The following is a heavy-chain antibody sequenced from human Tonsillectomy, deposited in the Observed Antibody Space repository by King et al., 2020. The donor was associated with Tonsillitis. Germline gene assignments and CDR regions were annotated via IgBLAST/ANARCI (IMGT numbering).Heavy chain of an antibody. V-gene: IGHV1-18*04. CDR1: GYTFTSYG. CDR3: ARDLGDYLWGSYRPDY. CDR2: ISAYNGNT. Sequence: VQLVESGAEVKKPGASVKVSCKASGYTFTSYGISWVRQAPGQGLEWMGWISAYNGNTNYAQNIQSRVTMTTDTSTSTAYMEMRSLRSDDTAVYYGARDLGDYLWGSYRPDYWGQGTLVTVSS. J-gene: IGHJ4*02. D-gene: IGHD3-16*02.